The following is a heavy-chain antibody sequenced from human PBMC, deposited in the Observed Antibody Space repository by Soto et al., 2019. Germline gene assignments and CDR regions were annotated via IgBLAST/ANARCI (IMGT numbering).Heavy chain of an antibody. CDR2: ISAYNGNT. Sequence: XSVRVSYEASGYTLTSYGISWVRQAPGQGLEWMGWISAYNGNTNYAQKLQGRVTMTTDTSTSTAYMELRSLRSDDTAVYYCARGGNGYGDAFDIWGQGTMVTVSS. CDR3: ARGGNGYGDAFDI. CDR1: GYTLTSYG. D-gene: IGHD6-25*01. J-gene: IGHJ3*02. V-gene: IGHV1-18*04.